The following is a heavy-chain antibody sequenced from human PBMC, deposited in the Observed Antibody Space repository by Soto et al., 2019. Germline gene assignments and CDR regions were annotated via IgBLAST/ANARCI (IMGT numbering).Heavy chain of an antibody. J-gene: IGHJ5*02. D-gene: IGHD5-18*01. CDR2: ISYDGSNK. CDR1: GFTFSSYA. CDR3: ARVRLPDVDTAMFALWFDP. V-gene: IGHV3-30-3*01. Sequence: PGGSLRLSCAASGFTFSSYAMHWVRQAPGKGLEWVAVISYDGSNKYYADSVKGRFTISRDNSKNTLYLQMNSLRAEDTAVYYCARVRLPDVDTAMFALWFDPWGQGTLVTVSS.